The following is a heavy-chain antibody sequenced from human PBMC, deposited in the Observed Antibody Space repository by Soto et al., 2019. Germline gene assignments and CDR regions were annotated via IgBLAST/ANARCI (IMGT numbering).Heavy chain of an antibody. Sequence: SLRLSCAASGFPFSSYGMHWVRQAPGKGLEWVAVISYDGSNKYYADSVKGRFTISRDNSKNTLYLQMNSLRAEDTAVYYCAKELWFGESRYMDVWGKGTTVTVSS. CDR3: AKELWFGESRYMDV. CDR2: ISYDGSNK. CDR1: GFPFSSYG. J-gene: IGHJ6*03. D-gene: IGHD3-10*01. V-gene: IGHV3-30*18.